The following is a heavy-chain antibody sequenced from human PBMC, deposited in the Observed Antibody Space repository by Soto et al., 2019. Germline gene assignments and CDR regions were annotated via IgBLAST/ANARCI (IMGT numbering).Heavy chain of an antibody. J-gene: IGHJ4*02. CDR1: GFTFSGSA. D-gene: IGHD4-17*01. CDR2: IRSKANNYAT. V-gene: IGHV3-73*01. CDR3: TRGYGDYVRDY. Sequence: EVQLVESGGGLVQPGESLKLSCAVSGFTFSGSAMHWVRQASGKGLEWVGRIRSKANNYATAYAASVKGRFTISRDDSKNTAYPQMNSLKSEDTAVYYCTRGYGDYVRDYWGQGTLVTVSS.